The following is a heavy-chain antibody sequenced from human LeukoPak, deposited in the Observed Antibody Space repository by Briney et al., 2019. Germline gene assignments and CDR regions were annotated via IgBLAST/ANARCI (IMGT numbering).Heavy chain of an antibody. CDR1: GFTFSSYW. CDR2: ISGSGGST. J-gene: IGHJ4*02. CDR3: AKWSPYGGNPGY. D-gene: IGHD4-23*01. Sequence: GGSLRLSCAASGFTFSSYWMHWVRQAPGKGLECVSAISGSGGSTYYADSVKGRFTISRDNSKNTLYLQMSSLRAEDTAVYYCAKWSPYGGNPGYWGQGTLVTVSS. V-gene: IGHV3-23*01.